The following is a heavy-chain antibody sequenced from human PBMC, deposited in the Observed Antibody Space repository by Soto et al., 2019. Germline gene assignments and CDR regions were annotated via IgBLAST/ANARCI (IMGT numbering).Heavy chain of an antibody. CDR3: ARVGVGCSGGSCYSGYVVDWFDP. J-gene: IGHJ5*02. Sequence: SETLSLTCTVSGGSISSYYWSWIRQPPGKGLEWIGYIYYSGSTNYNPSLKSRVTISVDTSKNQFSLKLSSVTAADTAVYYCARVGVGCSGGSCYSGYVVDWFDPWGQGTLVTVSS. D-gene: IGHD2-15*01. CDR2: IYYSGST. V-gene: IGHV4-59*01. CDR1: GGSISSYY.